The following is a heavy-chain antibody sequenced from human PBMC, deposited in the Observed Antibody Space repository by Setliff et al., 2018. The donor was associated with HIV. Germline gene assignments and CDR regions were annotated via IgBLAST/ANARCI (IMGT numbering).Heavy chain of an antibody. V-gene: IGHV3-30*03. CDR2: ISYDASKK. J-gene: IGHJ6*03. D-gene: IGHD3-10*01. CDR1: GFTVSSNY. Sequence: GGSLRLSCAASGFTVSSNYMSWVCQAPGKGLEWVAVISYDASKKYFADSVKGRITISRDNSKNTLYLQMNSLRAEDTAVYYCARHHMPDYYYGSGSYLVVPYMDVWGKGTTVTVSS. CDR3: ARHHMPDYYYGSGSYLVVPYMDV.